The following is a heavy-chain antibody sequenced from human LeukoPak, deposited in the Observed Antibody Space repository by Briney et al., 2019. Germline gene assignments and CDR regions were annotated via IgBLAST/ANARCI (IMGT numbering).Heavy chain of an antibody. CDR2: ISYDGSNK. CDR1: GFTFSSYA. V-gene: IGHV3-30-3*02. Sequence: GRSLRLSCAASGFTFSSYAMHWVRQAPGKGLEWVAVISYDGSNKYYADSVKGRFTISRDNSKNTLYLQMNSLRAEDTAVYYCAKIAVAGFREYYFDYWGQGTLVTVSS. J-gene: IGHJ4*02. D-gene: IGHD6-19*01. CDR3: AKIAVAGFREYYFDY.